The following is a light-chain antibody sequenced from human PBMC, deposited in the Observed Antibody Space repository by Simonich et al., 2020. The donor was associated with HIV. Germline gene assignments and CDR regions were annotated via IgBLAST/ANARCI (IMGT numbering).Light chain of an antibody. CDR1: SSDVGGYNS. J-gene: IGLJ2*01. CDR2: DVS. Sequence: QSALTQPASVSGSPGQSITISCTVTSSDVGGYNSVSWYQQHPGKAPKLMIYDVSNRPSGVSSRFSGSKSGNTASLTISGLQAEDEAYYHCSSYTSSSTVVFGGGTKVTVL. CDR3: SSYTSSSTVV. V-gene: IGLV2-14*03.